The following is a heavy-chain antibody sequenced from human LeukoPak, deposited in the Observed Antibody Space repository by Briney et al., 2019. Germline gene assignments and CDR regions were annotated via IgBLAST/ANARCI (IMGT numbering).Heavy chain of an antibody. Sequence: PGGSLRLSCAASGFTFSTYEMNWVRQAPGKGLEWVSYITTSGISIYYADSVKGRFTISRDNTKNSLYLQMNSLRAADTAVYYCARGGSVSYYFDYWGQGTLVTVSS. D-gene: IGHD1-26*01. J-gene: IGHJ4*02. CDR2: ITTSGISI. V-gene: IGHV3-48*03. CDR3: ARGGSVSYYFDY. CDR1: GFTFSTYE.